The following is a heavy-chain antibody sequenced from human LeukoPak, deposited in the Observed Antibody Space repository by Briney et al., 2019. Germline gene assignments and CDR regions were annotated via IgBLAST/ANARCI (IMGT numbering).Heavy chain of an antibody. D-gene: IGHD6-19*01. CDR2: INTNTGNP. J-gene: IGHJ4*02. Sequence: GASVKVSCKGSGYTFNMYGMVWVRQAPGQGLEYMGWINTNTGNPTYAQGFTGRVVLSLDTSVSTSYLQIDSLRAEDTAIYYCARAGKMWLVLDNWGQGTLVTVSS. CDR3: ARAGKMWLVLDN. V-gene: IGHV7-4-1*01. CDR1: GYTFNMYG.